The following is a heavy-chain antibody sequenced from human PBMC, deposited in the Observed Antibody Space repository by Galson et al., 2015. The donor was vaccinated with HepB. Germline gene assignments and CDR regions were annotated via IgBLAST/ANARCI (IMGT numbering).Heavy chain of an antibody. CDR2: IDPSDSYT. V-gene: IGHV5-10-1*01. D-gene: IGHD3-16*01. J-gene: IGHJ6*02. CDR1: GYSFTSYW. Sequence: QSGAEVKKPGESLRISCKGSGYSFTSYWISWVRQMPGKGMEWMGRIDPSDSYTNYSPSFQGHVTISADKSISTAYLQWSSLKASDTAMYYCARRRLGDYYYYYGMDVWGQGTTVTVSS. CDR3: ARRRLGDYYYYYGMDV.